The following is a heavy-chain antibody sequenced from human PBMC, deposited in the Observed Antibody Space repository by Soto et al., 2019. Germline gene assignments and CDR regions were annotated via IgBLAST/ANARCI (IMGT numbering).Heavy chain of an antibody. D-gene: IGHD4-4*01. J-gene: IGHJ4*02. Sequence: EVQLLESGGDLVQPGGSLRLSCAASGFTFSNSAVGWVRQAPGKGLEWVSVIGGTTYYADSVKGRFTISRDNSKNTLYMQLNRVRVAETAVYFWTKKAVSGVPAELDNWGQGTLVTVSS. CDR1: GFTFSNSA. CDR2: IGGTT. V-gene: IGHV3-23*01. CDR3: TKKAVSGVPAELDN.